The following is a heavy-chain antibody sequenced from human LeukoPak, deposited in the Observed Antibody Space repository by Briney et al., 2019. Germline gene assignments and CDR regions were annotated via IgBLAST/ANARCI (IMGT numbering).Heavy chain of an antibody. J-gene: IGHJ4*02. V-gene: IGHV1-3*01. CDR1: GYTFTTFA. D-gene: IGHD7-27*01. Sequence: EASVKVSCKASGYTFTTFALHWVRQAPGQRLEWMGWINAGNGNTVYSQNFQGRVTITRDASASTAYMELSSLRSEDTGVYYCAKEQLGRGALDYWGQGTLVTVSS. CDR3: AKEQLGRGALDY. CDR2: INAGNGNT.